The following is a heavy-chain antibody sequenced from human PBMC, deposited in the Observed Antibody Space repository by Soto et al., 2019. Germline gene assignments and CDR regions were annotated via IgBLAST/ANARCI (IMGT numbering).Heavy chain of an antibody. CDR3: ARQTRNYDILTGLDY. CDR1: GYTFTSYW. Sequence: GESLKISCEGSGYTFTSYWIGWVRQMPGKGLEWMGIIYPGDSDTRYSPSFQGQVTISADKSISTAYLQWSSLKASDTAMYYCARQTRNYDILTGLDYWGQGTLVTVSS. J-gene: IGHJ4*02. D-gene: IGHD3-9*01. CDR2: IYPGDSDT. V-gene: IGHV5-51*01.